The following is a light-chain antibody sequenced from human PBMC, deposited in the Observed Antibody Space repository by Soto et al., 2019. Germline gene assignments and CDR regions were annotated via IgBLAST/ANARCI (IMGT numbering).Light chain of an antibody. J-gene: IGKJ4*01. CDR2: DAS. V-gene: IGKV3-15*01. CDR3: QQYTNWPPIT. CDR1: QSVNRD. Sequence: EIVMTQSPATLSVSPGEGATLSCRASQSVNRDLAWYQQKPGQAPRLLIYDASTRATGIPARFSGSGSGTEFTLTISSLQSEDFAVYYCQQYTNWPPITFGGGTKVEI.